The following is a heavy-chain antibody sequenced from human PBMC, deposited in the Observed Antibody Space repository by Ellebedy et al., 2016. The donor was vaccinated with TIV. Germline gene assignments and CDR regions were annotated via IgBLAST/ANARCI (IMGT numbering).Heavy chain of an antibody. Sequence: GESLKISCAASGFTFSSYWMSWVRQAPGKGLEWVANIKQDGSEKNCVDSVKGRFTISRDNAKNSLYLQMNSPRAEDTAVYYCASEYSSSSHWGYWGQGTLVTVSS. V-gene: IGHV3-7*03. D-gene: IGHD6-6*01. CDR2: IKQDGSEK. CDR3: ASEYSSSSHWGY. CDR1: GFTFSSYW. J-gene: IGHJ4*02.